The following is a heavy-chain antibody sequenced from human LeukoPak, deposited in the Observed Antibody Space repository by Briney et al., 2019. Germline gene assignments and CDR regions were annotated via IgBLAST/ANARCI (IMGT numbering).Heavy chain of an antibody. D-gene: IGHD1-26*01. Sequence: PGGSLRLPCAASGFTFISYGRHGVGQPPGKGLGGVAFIRYDGSNKYYADSVKGRFTISRDNSKNTLYLQMNSLRAEDTAVYYCAKDGIDSGSYRGDYWGQGTLVTVSS. CDR1: GFTFISYG. CDR2: IRYDGSNK. J-gene: IGHJ4*02. V-gene: IGHV3-30*02. CDR3: AKDGIDSGSYRGDY.